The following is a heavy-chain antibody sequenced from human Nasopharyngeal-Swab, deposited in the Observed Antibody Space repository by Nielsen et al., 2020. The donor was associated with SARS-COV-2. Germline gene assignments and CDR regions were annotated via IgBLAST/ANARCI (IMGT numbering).Heavy chain of an antibody. D-gene: IGHD3-16*02. J-gene: IGHJ4*02. Sequence: SETLSLTCTVYGYSISSGYYWGWIRQPPGKGLEWIGSIYHSGSTYYNPSLNSRVTISVDTSKNQFSLKLSSVTAAYTAVYYCARVGARDYFWWSYRPIPGGYWGQGTLVTVSS. V-gene: IGHV4-38-2*02. CDR2: IYHSGST. CDR3: ARVGARDYFWWSYRPIPGGY. CDR1: GYSISSGYY.